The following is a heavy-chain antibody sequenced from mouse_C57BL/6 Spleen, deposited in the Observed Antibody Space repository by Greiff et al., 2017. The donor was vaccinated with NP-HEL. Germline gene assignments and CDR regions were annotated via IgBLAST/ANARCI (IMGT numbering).Heavy chain of an antibody. CDR2: IDPETGGT. CDR3: TRPYYYGSNYFDY. J-gene: IGHJ2*01. CDR1: GYTFTDYE. Sequence: QVQLKESGAELVRPGASVTLSCKASGYTFTDYEMHWVKQTPVHGLEWIGAIDPETGGTAYNQKSKGKAILTADKSSSTAYMELRSLTSEDSAVYYCTRPYYYGSNYFDYWGQGTTLTVSS. V-gene: IGHV1-15*01. D-gene: IGHD1-1*01.